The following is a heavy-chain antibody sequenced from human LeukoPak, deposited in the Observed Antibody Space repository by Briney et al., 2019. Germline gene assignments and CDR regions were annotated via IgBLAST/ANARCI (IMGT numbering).Heavy chain of an antibody. J-gene: IGHJ6*03. CDR2: INPNSGGT. CDR1: GYTFTAYY. CDR3: VREGSSSSSDYYYYYMDV. Sequence: GASVQVSCQASGYTFTAYYMHWVRPAPGQGLEWMGWINPNSGGTNYAQKFQGRVTMTRDTSINTAYMELSRLRSDDTAVYYCVREGSSSSSDYYYYYMDVWGKGTTVTVSS. D-gene: IGHD6-6*01. V-gene: IGHV1-2*02.